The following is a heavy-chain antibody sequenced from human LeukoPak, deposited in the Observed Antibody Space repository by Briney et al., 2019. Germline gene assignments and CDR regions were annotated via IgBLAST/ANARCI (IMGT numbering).Heavy chain of an antibody. CDR1: GFTFSSYN. CDR3: ARDPYSGGYWNYYYYYMDV. D-gene: IGHD1-26*01. V-gene: IGHV3-21*01. J-gene: IGHJ6*03. CDR2: ITSSSSYI. Sequence: GGSLRLSCAASGFTFSSYNMNWARQAPGKGLEWVSSITSSSSYIYYADSVKGRFTISRDNAKNSLFLQMNSLTAEDTAVYYCARDPYSGGYWNYYYYYMDVWGKGTTVTISS.